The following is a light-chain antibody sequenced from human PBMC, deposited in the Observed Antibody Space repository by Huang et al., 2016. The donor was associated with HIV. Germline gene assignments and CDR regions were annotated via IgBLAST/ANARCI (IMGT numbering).Light chain of an antibody. J-gene: IGKJ4*01. CDR1: QDITNY. CDR3: LQHNDFPLP. CDR2: AAS. V-gene: IGKV1-17*03. Sequence: DIQMTQSPSAMSASIGDRVIIACRASQDITNYLAWFQQKPGKVPKRLIYAASNLEGGVPSRFSGSGSGTEFTLTTSSLQPEDSATYYCLQHNDFPLPFGGGPRWRSN.